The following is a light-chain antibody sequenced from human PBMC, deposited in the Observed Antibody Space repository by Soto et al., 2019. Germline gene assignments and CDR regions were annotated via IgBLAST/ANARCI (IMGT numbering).Light chain of an antibody. Sequence: EIVMTQSPATLSVSPGERATISCRASQSVSSNLAWYQQKPGQGPRLLIYGASTRATGIPARFSGSGSGTEFTLTISSLQSEDFAVYFCQQYNNWPPSFTFGPGTKVDF. J-gene: IGKJ3*01. V-gene: IGKV3-15*01. CDR2: GAS. CDR1: QSVSSN. CDR3: QQYNNWPPSFT.